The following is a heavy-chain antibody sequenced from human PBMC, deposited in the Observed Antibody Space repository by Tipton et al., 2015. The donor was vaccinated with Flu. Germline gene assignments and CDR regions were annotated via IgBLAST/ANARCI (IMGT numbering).Heavy chain of an antibody. D-gene: IGHD2-15*01. CDR3: ATFTCAAVCSPDDS. CDR1: GGSISSYY. CDR2: IYTGGST. Sequence: TLSLTCSVSGGSISSYYLSWIRQPAGKGLEWIGRIYTGGSTLYNPSLNSRVAMSVDTSKKQFSLKLTSVTAADSAVYYCATFTCAAVCSPDDSWGQGVLVTVSS. J-gene: IGHJ4*02. V-gene: IGHV4-4*07.